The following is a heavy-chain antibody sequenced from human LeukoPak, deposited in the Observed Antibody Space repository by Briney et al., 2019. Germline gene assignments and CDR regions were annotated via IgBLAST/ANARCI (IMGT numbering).Heavy chain of an antibody. Sequence: GGSLRLSWGASGFTFEDHGMTWVRQAPGKGLEWVSGINWRGDNTGYADSVKGRFTISRDNAKSSLYLQMSSLRVEDTALYYCARERTEAAGNPSDYWGQGALVTVSS. D-gene: IGHD6-13*01. V-gene: IGHV3-20*04. J-gene: IGHJ4*02. CDR1: GFTFEDHG. CDR2: INWRGDNT. CDR3: ARERTEAAGNPSDY.